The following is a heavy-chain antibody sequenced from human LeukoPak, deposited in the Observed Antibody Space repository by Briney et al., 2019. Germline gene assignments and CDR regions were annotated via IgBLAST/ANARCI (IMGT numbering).Heavy chain of an antibody. CDR3: AREGGYCSGGSCYFGRFDP. J-gene: IGHJ5*02. V-gene: IGHV4-31*03. CDR2: IYYSGST. CDR1: GGSISSGGYY. Sequence: SETLSLTCTVSGGSISSGGYYWSWIRQHPGKGLEWIGYIYYSGSTYYNPSLKSRVTISVDTSKNQFSLKLGSVTAADTAVYYCAREGGYCSGGSCYFGRFDPWGQGTLVTVSS. D-gene: IGHD2-15*01.